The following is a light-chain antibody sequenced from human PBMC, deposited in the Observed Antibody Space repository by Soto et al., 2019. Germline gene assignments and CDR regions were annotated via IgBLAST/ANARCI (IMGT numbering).Light chain of an antibody. CDR3: QQRYTLIT. CDR1: QSISSW. CDR2: KAS. J-gene: IGKJ3*01. Sequence: DIQMTQSPSTLSASVGDRVTITFRASQSISSWLAWYQQKPGKAPKLLIYKASTLKSGVPSRFSGSGSGTEFTLTISSLEPEDFAVYYCQQRYTLITFGPGTTGDIK. V-gene: IGKV1-5*03.